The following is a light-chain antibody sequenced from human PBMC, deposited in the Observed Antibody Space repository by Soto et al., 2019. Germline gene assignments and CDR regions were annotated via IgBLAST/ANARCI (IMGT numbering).Light chain of an antibody. V-gene: IGLV2-14*03. Sequence: QSALTQPASVSGSPGQSITSSCTGTSSDVGGYNYVSWYQQHPGKAPKLMIYDVTDRPSGVSNRFSGSKSGDTASLTISGLQAEDEADYYCVSYTSTSTLVVIGGGTKLTVL. CDR3: VSYTSTSTLVV. J-gene: IGLJ2*01. CDR2: DVT. CDR1: SSDVGGYNY.